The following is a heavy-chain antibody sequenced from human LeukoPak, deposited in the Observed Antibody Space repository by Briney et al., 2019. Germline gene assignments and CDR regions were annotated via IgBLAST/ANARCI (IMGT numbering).Heavy chain of an antibody. J-gene: IGHJ4*02. CDR3: ARENWNGGFDY. Sequence: GGSLRLSCAASGFTFSSYRMSWVRQAPGKGLEWVANIKQDGSEKYYVDSVEGRFTISRDNAKNSLYLQMNSLRAEDTAVYYCARENWNGGFDYWGQGTLVTVSS. CDR1: GFTFSSYR. D-gene: IGHD1-1*01. V-gene: IGHV3-7*01. CDR2: IKQDGSEK.